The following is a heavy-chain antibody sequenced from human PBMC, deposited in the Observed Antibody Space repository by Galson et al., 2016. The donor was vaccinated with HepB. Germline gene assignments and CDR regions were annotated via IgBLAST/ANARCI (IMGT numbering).Heavy chain of an antibody. Sequence: ETLSLTCGVYNGSFNDHYWSWIRQPPGKGLEWIGEINYAGNTKYNPSLKSRVTLSVDTSKKQFSLKLNSMTAADTAVYFCARVVVAAKNWFDPWGQGTLVTVSS. V-gene: IGHV4-34*01. D-gene: IGHD2-15*01. CDR1: NGSFNDHY. CDR3: ARVVVAAKNWFDP. J-gene: IGHJ5*02. CDR2: INYAGNT.